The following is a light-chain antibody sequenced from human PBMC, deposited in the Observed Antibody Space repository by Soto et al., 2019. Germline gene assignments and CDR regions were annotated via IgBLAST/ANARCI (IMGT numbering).Light chain of an antibody. J-gene: IGKJ1*01. Sequence: EIVLTQSPGSLSLSPGERATLSCRASQSVSSTFFAWYQQKPGQAPRLLIYGASSRATGIPDRFSGSGSGTDFTLTISRLEPKDFAVYYCQQYESSVTFGQGTKVEIK. CDR2: GAS. V-gene: IGKV3-20*01. CDR1: QSVSSTF. CDR3: QQYESSVT.